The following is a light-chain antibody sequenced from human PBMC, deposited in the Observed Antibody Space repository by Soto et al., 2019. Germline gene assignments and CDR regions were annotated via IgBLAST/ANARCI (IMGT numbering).Light chain of an antibody. CDR1: QSVSSSY. V-gene: IGKV3-20*01. CDR3: QQYGSSLPT. CDR2: EAS. Sequence: EIVLTQSPGTLSLSPGERATLSCRASQSVSSSYLAWYQQKPGQAPRVLIYEASSRATGIPDKFSGSGSGTDCTLTISRLEPEDFAVYYCQQYGSSLPTFGQGTKVEIK. J-gene: IGKJ1*01.